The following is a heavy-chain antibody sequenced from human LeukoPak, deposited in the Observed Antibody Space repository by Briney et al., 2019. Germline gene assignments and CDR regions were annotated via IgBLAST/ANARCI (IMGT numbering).Heavy chain of an antibody. CDR1: GGSISSSSYY. Sequence: SETLSLTCTVSGGSISSSSYYWGWIRQPPGKGLEWIGNIYYSGSTYYNPSLESRVTISVDTSKNQFSLKLSSVTAADTAVYYCTRGPIAYYYMDVWGKGTTVTISS. D-gene: IGHD3-22*01. J-gene: IGHJ6*03. CDR3: TRGPIAYYYMDV. CDR2: IYYSGST. V-gene: IGHV4-39*07.